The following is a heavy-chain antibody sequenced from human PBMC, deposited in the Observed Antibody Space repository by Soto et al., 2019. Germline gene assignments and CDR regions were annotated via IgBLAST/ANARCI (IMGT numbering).Heavy chain of an antibody. V-gene: IGHV1-69*02. J-gene: IGHJ5*02. CDR2: IIPILGIA. CDR3: ARADDSSFNWFEP. D-gene: IGHD3-22*01. Sequence: SVKVSCKASGGTFSSYTISWVRQAPGQGLEWMGRIIPILGIANYAQKFQGRVTITADKSTSTAYMELSSLRSEDTAVYYCARADDSSFNWFEPWGQGTLVTVSS. CDR1: GGTFSSYT.